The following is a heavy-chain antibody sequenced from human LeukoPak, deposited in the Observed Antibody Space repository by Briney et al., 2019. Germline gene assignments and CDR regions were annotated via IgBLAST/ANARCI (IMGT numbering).Heavy chain of an antibody. V-gene: IGHV3-13*01. D-gene: IGHD3-9*01. J-gene: IGHJ4*02. CDR3: AKATYYDILTGYYRN. Sequence: GGPLRLACTASGFTLGSHDMHWVRQIPGQGLEWVAAVSSGFHAFFADSVQGRFTISRDNAKNSLYLQMNSLRAEDTALYYCAKATYYDILTGYYRNWGQGTLVTVSS. CDR1: GFTLGSHD. CDR2: VSSGFHA.